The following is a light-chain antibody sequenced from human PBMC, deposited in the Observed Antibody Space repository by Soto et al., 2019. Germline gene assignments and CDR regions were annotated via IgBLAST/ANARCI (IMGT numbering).Light chain of an antibody. Sequence: QSLLTQPPSVSASPGQEVTISCSGSSSNIAANSVSWYQHLPGTAPKLLIYDSDRRPSGIPARFSGSKSGTSATLGITGLQTGDEADYYCGAWDDSLTVYVFGSGTKVNVL. CDR3: GAWDDSLTVYV. J-gene: IGLJ1*01. CDR1: SSNIAANS. CDR2: DSD. V-gene: IGLV1-51*01.